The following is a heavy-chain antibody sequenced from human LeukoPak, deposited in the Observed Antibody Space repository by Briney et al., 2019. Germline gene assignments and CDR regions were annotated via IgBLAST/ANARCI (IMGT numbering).Heavy chain of an antibody. V-gene: IGHV5-51*01. CDR1: GYSFTSYW. J-gene: IGHJ6*02. CDR2: IYPGDSDT. Sequence: GESLKTSCKGSGYSFTSYWIGWVRQMPGKGLEWMGIIYPGDSDTRYSPSFQGQVTISADKSISTAYLQWSSLKASDTAIYYCARRYCSGGTCYYGMDVWGQGTTVTVSS. CDR3: ARRYCSGGTCYYGMDV. D-gene: IGHD2-15*01.